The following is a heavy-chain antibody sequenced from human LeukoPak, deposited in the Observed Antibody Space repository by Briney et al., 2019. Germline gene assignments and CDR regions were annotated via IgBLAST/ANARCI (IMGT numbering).Heavy chain of an antibody. CDR3: ARTNTDNYYYYYMDV. CDR1: GYTFTVYY. J-gene: IGHJ6*03. Sequence: ASVKVSCKASGYTFTVYYMHWVRQAPGQGLEWMGWINPNSGGTNYAQKFQGRVTMTRDTSISTAYMELSRLRSDDTAVYYCARTNTDNYYYYYMDVWGKGTTVTIS. V-gene: IGHV1-2*02. D-gene: IGHD2-8*01. CDR2: INPNSGGT.